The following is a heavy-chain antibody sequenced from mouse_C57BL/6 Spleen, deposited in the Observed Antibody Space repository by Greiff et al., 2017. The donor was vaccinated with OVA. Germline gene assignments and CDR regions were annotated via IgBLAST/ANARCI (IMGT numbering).Heavy chain of an antibody. D-gene: IGHD2-5*01. V-gene: IGHV5-17*01. CDR3: AESNLRGGFAY. CDR1: GFTFSDYG. J-gene: IGHJ3*01. CDR2: ISSGSSTI. Sequence: EVQRVESGGGLVKPGGSLKLSCAASGFTFSDYGMHWVRQAPEKGLEWVAYISSGSSTIYYADTVKGRFTISRDNAKNTLFLQMTSLRSEDTAMYYCAESNLRGGFAYWGQGTLVTVSA.